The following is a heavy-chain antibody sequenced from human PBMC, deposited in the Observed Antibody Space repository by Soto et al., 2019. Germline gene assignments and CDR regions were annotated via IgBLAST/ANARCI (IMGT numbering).Heavy chain of an antibody. V-gene: IGHV4-30-4*01. Sequence: PSETLSLTCTVSGGSISSGDYYWSWIRQPPGKGLEWIGYIYYSGSTYYNPSLKSRVTISVDTSKNQFSLKLSSVTAADTAVYYCARSITGTTKIDYWGQGTLVTVSS. CDR2: IYYSGST. D-gene: IGHD1-7*01. J-gene: IGHJ4*02. CDR1: GGSISSGDYY. CDR3: ARSITGTTKIDY.